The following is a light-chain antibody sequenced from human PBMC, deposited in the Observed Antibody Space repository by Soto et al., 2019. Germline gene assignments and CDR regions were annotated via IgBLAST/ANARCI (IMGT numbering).Light chain of an antibody. Sequence: QSVLAQPASVSGSPGQSITISCTGTSNDVGSYNLVSWYQQHPGKAPKLMIYEVSKRPSGVSNRFSGSKSGNTASLTISGLQAEDEADYYCCSYAGSSLYVFGTGTKVTVL. CDR1: SNDVGSYNL. CDR3: CSYAGSSLYV. V-gene: IGLV2-23*02. CDR2: EVS. J-gene: IGLJ1*01.